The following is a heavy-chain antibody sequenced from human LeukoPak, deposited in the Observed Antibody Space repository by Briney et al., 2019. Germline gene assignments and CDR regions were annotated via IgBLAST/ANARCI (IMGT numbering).Heavy chain of an antibody. CDR3: ARARERDGALDP. J-gene: IGHJ5*02. Sequence: GSVKVSCKASGYTFNTYGISWVRQAPGQGLEWMGWISVYNGNIDYAQKFQARVTMTTDTSTSTAYMELRSLKSDDTAVYYCARARERDGALDPWGQGTLVTVSS. CDR2: ISVYNGNI. D-gene: IGHD5-24*01. V-gene: IGHV1-18*01. CDR1: GYTFNTYG.